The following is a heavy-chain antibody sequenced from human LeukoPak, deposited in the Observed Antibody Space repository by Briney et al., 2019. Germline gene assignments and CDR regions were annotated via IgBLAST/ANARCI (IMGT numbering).Heavy chain of an antibody. V-gene: IGHV1-69*13. CDR3: GRGQDIVVVPAAISARGAFDI. D-gene: IGHD2-2*01. J-gene: IGHJ3*02. CDR2: IIPIFGTA. Sequence: GASVNVSCKASVGTFISYAISWVRQAPGQGLEWMGGIIPIFGTANYAQKFQGRVTITADESTSTAYMELSSLRSEDTAVYYCGRGQDIVVVPAAISARGAFDIWGQGTMVTVSS. CDR1: VGTFISYA.